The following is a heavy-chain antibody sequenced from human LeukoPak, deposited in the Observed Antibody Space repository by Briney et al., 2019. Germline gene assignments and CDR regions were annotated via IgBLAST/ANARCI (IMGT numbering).Heavy chain of an antibody. CDR2: ISYDGSNK. D-gene: IGHD3-9*01. CDR1: GFTFSSYA. CDR3: ARGRPYYDILTGYSSAIFDY. Sequence: GGSLRLSCAASGFTFSSYAMHWVRQAPGKGLEWVAVISYDGSNKYYADSVKGRFTISRDNSKNTLYLQMNSLRAEDTAVYYCARGRPYYDILTGYSSAIFDYWGQGTLVTVSS. V-gene: IGHV3-30*04. J-gene: IGHJ4*02.